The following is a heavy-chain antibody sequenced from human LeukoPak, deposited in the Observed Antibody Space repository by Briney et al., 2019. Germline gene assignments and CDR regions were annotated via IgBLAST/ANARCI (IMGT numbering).Heavy chain of an antibody. Sequence: GGSLRLSCAVSGFSFSDFYMSWIRQAPGKGLEWVSYIGSDGTTMYYADSVKGRFTVSRDNAKNSLYLQMNSLRAEDTAVYYCAKSRGYSYGPFDYWGQGTLVTVSS. D-gene: IGHD5-12*01. J-gene: IGHJ4*02. CDR2: IGSDGTTM. V-gene: IGHV3-11*01. CDR3: AKSRGYSYGPFDY. CDR1: GFSFSDFY.